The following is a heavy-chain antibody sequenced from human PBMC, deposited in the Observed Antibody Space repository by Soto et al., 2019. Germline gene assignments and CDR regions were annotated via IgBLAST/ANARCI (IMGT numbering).Heavy chain of an antibody. V-gene: IGHV3-30-3*01. CDR1: GFSFSNYA. J-gene: IGHJ4*02. CDR3: ARGAGLYDSSGFYYGY. Sequence: GXSLRLSCAASGFSFSNYAIPWVRQAPGKGLEWVALISYDGSNKYYADSVKGRFTISRDNSKNTLYLQMDSLRAEDTAVYYCARGAGLYDSSGFYYGYWDQGTLVTVSS. D-gene: IGHD3-22*01. CDR2: ISYDGSNK.